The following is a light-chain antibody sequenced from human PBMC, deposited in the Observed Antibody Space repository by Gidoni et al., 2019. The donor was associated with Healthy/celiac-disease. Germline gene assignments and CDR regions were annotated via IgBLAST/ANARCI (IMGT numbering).Light chain of an antibody. CDR1: QSLVYSDGNTY. CDR3: MQGTHWPPA. Sequence: DAVMTQSPLSLPVTLGQPASISCRSSQSLVYSDGNTYLNWFQQRPGQSPRRLIYKVSNRDSGVPDRFSGSESGTDFTLKISRVEAEDVGVYYCMQGTHWPPAFGQGTKVEIK. J-gene: IGKJ1*01. CDR2: KVS. V-gene: IGKV2-30*01.